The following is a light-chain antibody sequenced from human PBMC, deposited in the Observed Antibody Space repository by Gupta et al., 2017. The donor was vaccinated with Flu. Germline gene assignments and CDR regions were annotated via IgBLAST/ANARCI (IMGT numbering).Light chain of an antibody. V-gene: IGKV3-15*01. J-gene: IGKJ5*01. Sequence: VMTQSPATLSVSPGESATLSCRASQSVSSNLAWYQQKPGQAPRLLIYGASTRVTGIPARFSGSGAGKEFTLNISSLQSEDFAVYYCQQYKIRSFTFGQGKRLDIK. CDR1: QSVSSN. CDR3: QQYKIRSFT. CDR2: GAS.